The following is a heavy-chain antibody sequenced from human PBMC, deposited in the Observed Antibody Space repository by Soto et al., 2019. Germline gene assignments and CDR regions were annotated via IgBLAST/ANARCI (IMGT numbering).Heavy chain of an antibody. J-gene: IGHJ5*02. Sequence: GASVKVSCKASGFTFTSSAVQWVRQARGQRLEWIGWIVVGSGNTNYAQKFQERVTITRDMSTSTAYMELSSLRSEDTAVYYCAADFATYYYDSGAFDPWGQGTLVTVSS. D-gene: IGHD3-22*01. V-gene: IGHV1-58*01. CDR1: GFTFTSSA. CDR2: IVVGSGNT. CDR3: AADFATYYYDSGAFDP.